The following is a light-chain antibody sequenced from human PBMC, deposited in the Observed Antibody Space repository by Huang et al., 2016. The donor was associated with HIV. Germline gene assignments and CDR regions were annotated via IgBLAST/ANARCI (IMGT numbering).Light chain of an antibody. CDR1: QSLLHSNGYNY. V-gene: IGKV2-28*01. CDR3: MQAVWT. CDR2: LGS. Sequence: DIVTTQSPLSLPVTPGEPASISCRSSQSLLHSNGYNYLDWYLQKPGQSPQLLIYLGSNRASGVPDRFSGSGSGTDFTLKISRVEAEDVGVYYCMQAVWTFGQGTKVEIK. J-gene: IGKJ1*01.